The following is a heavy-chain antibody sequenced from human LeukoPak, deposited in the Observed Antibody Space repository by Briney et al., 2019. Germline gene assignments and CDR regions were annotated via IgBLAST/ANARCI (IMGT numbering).Heavy chain of an antibody. D-gene: IGHD3-10*01. Sequence: GASVNVSCKASGYTFTSYGISWVRQAPGQGLEWMGWISAYNGNTNYAQKLQGRVTMTTDTSTSTAYMELRSLRSDDTAVYYCARDCVVREVREASCFDPWGQGTLVTVSS. V-gene: IGHV1-18*01. CDR2: ISAYNGNT. CDR1: GYTFTSYG. CDR3: ARDCVVREVREASCFDP. J-gene: IGHJ5*02.